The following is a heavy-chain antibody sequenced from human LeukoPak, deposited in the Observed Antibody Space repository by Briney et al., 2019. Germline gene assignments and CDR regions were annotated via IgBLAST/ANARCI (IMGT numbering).Heavy chain of an antibody. V-gene: IGHV1-18*01. CDR2: ISGYSGKT. J-gene: IGHJ4*02. Sequence: GASVKVSCKASGYTFTNYGVSWVRQAPGQGLEWMGWISGYSGKTNYAQKFQGRVTMTTDTSTSTAYMELRSLGSDDTAVYYCARDTGTVGPASGINWGQGTLVTVSS. D-gene: IGHD3-10*01. CDR3: ARDTGTVGPASGIN. CDR1: GYTFTNYG.